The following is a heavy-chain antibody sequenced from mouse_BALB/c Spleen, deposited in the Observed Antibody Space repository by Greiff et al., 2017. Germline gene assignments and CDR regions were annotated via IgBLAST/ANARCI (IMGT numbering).Heavy chain of an antibody. D-gene: IGHD2-1*01. CDR2: ISYSGST. CDR3: ERWKAYGNYEEDAMDY. Sequence: VQLKESGPSLVKPSQTLSLTCSVTGDSITSGYWNWIRKFPGNKLEYMGYISYSGSTYYNPSLKSRISITRDTSKNQYYLQLNSVTTEDTATYYCERWKAYGNYEEDAMDYWGQGTSVTVSS. CDR1: GDSITSGY. J-gene: IGHJ4*01. V-gene: IGHV3-8*02.